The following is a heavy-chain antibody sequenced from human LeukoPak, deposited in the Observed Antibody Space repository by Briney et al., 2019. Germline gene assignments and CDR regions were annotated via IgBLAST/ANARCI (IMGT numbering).Heavy chain of an antibody. CDR1: GGTFSSYA. V-gene: IGHV1-69*06. Sequence: SVKVSCKASGGTFSSYAISWVRQAPGQGLEWMGGIIPIFGTANYAQKFQGRVTITADKSTSTAYMELSSLRSEDTAVYYCARGYYGILTGYLNQYYFDYWGQGTLVTVSS. D-gene: IGHD3-9*01. CDR3: ARGYYGILTGYLNQYYFDY. CDR2: IIPIFGTA. J-gene: IGHJ4*02.